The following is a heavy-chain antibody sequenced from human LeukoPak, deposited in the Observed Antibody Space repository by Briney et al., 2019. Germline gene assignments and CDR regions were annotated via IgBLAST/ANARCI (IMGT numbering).Heavy chain of an antibody. V-gene: IGHV3-30*04. Sequence: GGSLRLSCAASGFTFSSYAMHWVRQAPGKGLEWVAVISYDGSNKYYADSVKGRFTISRDNSKNTLYLQMNSLRAEDTAVYYCAGTWGGVSTPRANAFDIWGQGTMVTVSS. D-gene: IGHD2-8*02. CDR3: AGTWGGVSTPRANAFDI. CDR1: GFTFSSYA. J-gene: IGHJ3*02. CDR2: ISYDGSNK.